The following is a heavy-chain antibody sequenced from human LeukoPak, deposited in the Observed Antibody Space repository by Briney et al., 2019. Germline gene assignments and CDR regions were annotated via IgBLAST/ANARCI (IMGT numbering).Heavy chain of an antibody. V-gene: IGHV4-59*01. CDR1: GFTFDDYA. CDR3: ARERSSDAFDI. CDR2: MYYTGST. Sequence: LRLSCAASGFTFDDYAMHWVRQPPGKGLEWIGYMYYTGSTSYNPSLKSRVTISVDTSKNQFSLKLSSVTAADTAVYYCARERSSDAFDIWGQGTMVTVSS. J-gene: IGHJ3*02.